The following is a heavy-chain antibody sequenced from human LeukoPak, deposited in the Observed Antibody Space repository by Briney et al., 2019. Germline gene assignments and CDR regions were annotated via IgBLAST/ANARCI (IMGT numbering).Heavy chain of an antibody. J-gene: IGHJ2*01. CDR3: ARSGGATPSYWYFDL. CDR2: IWYDGSNK. CDR1: GFTFSSYG. D-gene: IGHD1-26*01. V-gene: IGHV3-33*01. Sequence: GGSLRLSCAASGFTFSSYGMHWVRQAPGKGLEWVAVIWYDGSNKYYADSVKGRFTISRDNSKNTLYLQMNSLRAEDTAVYYCARSGGATPSYWYFDLWGRGTLVTVSS.